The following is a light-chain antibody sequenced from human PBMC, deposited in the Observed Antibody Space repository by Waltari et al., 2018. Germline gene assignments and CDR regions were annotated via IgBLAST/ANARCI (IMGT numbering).Light chain of an antibody. Sequence: EIVMTQCPATLSVSPGERATLSCRASESVSSNLAWYQQKPGQAPRLLIYGASTRATGIPARVSGSGSGTEFTLTISSLQSEDFAVYYCQQYNNWPPLYTFGQGTKLEIK. CDR1: ESVSSN. J-gene: IGKJ2*01. V-gene: IGKV3-15*01. CDR2: GAS. CDR3: QQYNNWPPLYT.